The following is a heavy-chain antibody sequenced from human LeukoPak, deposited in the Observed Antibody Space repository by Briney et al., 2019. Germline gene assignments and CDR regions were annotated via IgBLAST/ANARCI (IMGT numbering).Heavy chain of an antibody. V-gene: IGHV3-23*01. CDR1: GFTFSSYA. J-gene: IGHJ3*02. Sequence: PGGSLRLSCAASGFTFSSYAMSWVRQAPGKGLEWVSGISGSGDNTYYADSVKGRFTISRDNSKNTLYVQVNSLGTEDTAAYYCAKVMTTVTRSAAFDIWGQGTMVTVSS. CDR3: AKVMTTVTRSAAFDI. D-gene: IGHD4-17*01. CDR2: ISGSGDNT.